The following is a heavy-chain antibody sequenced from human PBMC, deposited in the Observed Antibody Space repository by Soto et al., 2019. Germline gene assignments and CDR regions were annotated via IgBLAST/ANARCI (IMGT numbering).Heavy chain of an antibody. CDR1: GGSISSGGYY. Sequence: QVQLQESGPGLVKPSQTLSLTCTVSGGSISSGGYYWSWIRQHPGKGLEWIGYIDYSGSTYYNPSLKSRVTISLDTSKNQFSLKLSSVTAADTAVYYCAREVTAAGTGEYYFDYWGQGTLVTVSS. CDR3: AREVTAAGTGEYYFDY. D-gene: IGHD6-13*01. CDR2: IDYSGST. V-gene: IGHV4-31*03. J-gene: IGHJ4*02.